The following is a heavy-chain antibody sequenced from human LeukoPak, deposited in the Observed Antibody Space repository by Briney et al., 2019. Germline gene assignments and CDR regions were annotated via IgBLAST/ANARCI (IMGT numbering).Heavy chain of an antibody. J-gene: IGHJ4*02. CDR2: IREDGSEK. CDR1: GFTFSNYW. Sequence: GGSLRLSCAASGFTFSNYWMSWVRQAPGKGLEWVANIREDGSEKYYVDSVKGQFTISGDNAKNSLFLQMDSLRAEDTAVYYCARDLAGHYYGSGSSFDYWGQGTLVTVSS. V-gene: IGHV3-7*01. D-gene: IGHD3-10*01. CDR3: ARDLAGHYYGSGSSFDY.